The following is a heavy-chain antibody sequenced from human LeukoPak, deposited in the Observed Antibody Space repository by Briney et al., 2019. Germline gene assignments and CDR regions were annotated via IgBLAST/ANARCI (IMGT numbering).Heavy chain of an antibody. J-gene: IGHJ4*02. CDR1: GYTFTSYY. CDR2: ISAYNGNT. D-gene: IGHD1-26*01. V-gene: IGHV1-18*04. CDR3: ARDLSASLPDY. Sequence: ASVKVSCKASGYTFTSYYMHWVRQAPGQGLEWMGWISAYNGNTNYVQNLQGRVTMTTDTSTSTAYMELRSLTSDDTAVYYCARDLSASLPDYWGQGTLVTVSS.